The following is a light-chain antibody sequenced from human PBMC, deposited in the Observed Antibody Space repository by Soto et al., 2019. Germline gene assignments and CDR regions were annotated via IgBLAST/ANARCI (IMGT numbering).Light chain of an antibody. Sequence: DIQMTQAPSSLSASVGDRVTITCRARQDISTYLAWYQQKPGKVPKLLISAAYTFQSGVPPRFSGIGSGTDFTLTISILQPEDGATYYFQKYGNSPLTFGGGIKGEMK. CDR1: QDISTY. CDR2: AAY. V-gene: IGKV1-27*01. J-gene: IGKJ4*01. CDR3: QKYGNSPLT.